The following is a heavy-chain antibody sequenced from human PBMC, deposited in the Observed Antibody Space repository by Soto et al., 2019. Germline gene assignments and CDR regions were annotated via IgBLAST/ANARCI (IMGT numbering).Heavy chain of an antibody. CDR1: GYTFTGYY. Sequence: ASVKVSCKASGYTFTGYYMHWVRQAPGQGLEWMGWNNPNSGGTNYAQKFQGRVTMTRDTSISTAYMELSRLRSDDTAVYYCARDYYGSGSYYPYYFDYWGQGTLVTVSS. V-gene: IGHV1-2*02. D-gene: IGHD3-10*01. CDR2: NNPNSGGT. J-gene: IGHJ4*02. CDR3: ARDYYGSGSYYPYYFDY.